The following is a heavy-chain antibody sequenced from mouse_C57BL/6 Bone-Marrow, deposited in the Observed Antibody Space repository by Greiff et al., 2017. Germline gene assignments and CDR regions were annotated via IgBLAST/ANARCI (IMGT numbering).Heavy chain of an antibody. D-gene: IGHD3-2*02. V-gene: IGHV5-17*01. Sequence: EVKLMASGGGLVKPGGSLKLSCAASGFTFSDYGMHWVRQAPEKGLEWVAYISSGSSTIYYADTVKGRFTISRDNAKNTLFLQMTSLRSEDTAMYYCARGAAQATEARDYWGQGTSVTVSS. J-gene: IGHJ4*01. CDR3: ARGAAQATEARDY. CDR2: ISSGSSTI. CDR1: GFTFSDYG.